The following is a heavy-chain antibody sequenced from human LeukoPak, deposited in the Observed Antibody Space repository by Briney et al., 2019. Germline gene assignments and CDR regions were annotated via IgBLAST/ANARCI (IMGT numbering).Heavy chain of an antibody. Sequence: GGSLRLSCAASGFTFSSYGMHWVRQAPGKGLEWVAVIWYDGSNKYYADSVKGRFTISRDNSKNTLCLQMNSLRAEDTAVYYCARDLERDFWSGYHPAYGMDVWGQGTTVTVSS. D-gene: IGHD3-3*01. CDR3: ARDLERDFWSGYHPAYGMDV. J-gene: IGHJ6*02. CDR2: IWYDGSNK. CDR1: GFTFSSYG. V-gene: IGHV3-33*01.